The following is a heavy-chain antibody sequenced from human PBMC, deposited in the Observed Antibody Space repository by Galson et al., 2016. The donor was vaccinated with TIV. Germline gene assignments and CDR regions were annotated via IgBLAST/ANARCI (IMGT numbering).Heavy chain of an antibody. J-gene: IGHJ1*01. Sequence: SLRLSCAASGFTFNMYAMNWVRQTPGKGLEWVAVINVGGENTIYADTVKGRFTISRDNFKNTLYLQMNSLRPDDTAIYFCCHNWNYAYWGQGTLVTVSS. D-gene: IGHD1-7*01. CDR1: GFTFNMYA. V-gene: IGHV3-23*01. CDR3: CHNWNYAY. CDR2: INVGGENT.